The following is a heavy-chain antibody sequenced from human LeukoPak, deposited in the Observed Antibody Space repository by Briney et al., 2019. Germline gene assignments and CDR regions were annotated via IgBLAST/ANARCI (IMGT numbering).Heavy chain of an antibody. CDR1: GGSFSGYY. J-gene: IGHJ5*02. V-gene: IGHV4-34*01. CDR2: INHSGST. Sequence: SETLSLTCAVYGGSFSGYYWSWIRQPPGKGLEWIGEINHSGSTNYNPSLKSRVTISVDTSKNQFSLKLSSVAAADTAVYYCARVGVVAATPDWFDPWGQGTLVTVSS. D-gene: IGHD2-15*01. CDR3: ARVGVVAATPDWFDP.